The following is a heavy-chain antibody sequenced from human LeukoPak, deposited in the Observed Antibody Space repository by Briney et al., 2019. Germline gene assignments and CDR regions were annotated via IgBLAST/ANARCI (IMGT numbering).Heavy chain of an antibody. V-gene: IGHV3-21*01. CDR2: ISSSSSYI. Sequence: GGSLRLSCAASGFTFSSYSMNWVRQAPGKGLEWVSSISSSSSYIYYADSVKGRFTISRDNAKNSLYLQMNSLRAEDTAVYYCARDPSGYCSGGSCSNVDTATVRRDYWGQGTLVTVSS. D-gene: IGHD2-15*01. J-gene: IGHJ4*02. CDR3: ARDPSGYCSGGSCSNVDTATVRRDY. CDR1: GFTFSSYS.